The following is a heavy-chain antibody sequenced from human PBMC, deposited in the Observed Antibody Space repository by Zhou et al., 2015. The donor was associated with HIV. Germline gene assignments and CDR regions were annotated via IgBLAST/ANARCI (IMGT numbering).Heavy chain of an antibody. J-gene: IGHJ4*02. V-gene: IGHV1-18*01. CDR3: ASGTQYYSDRSPSLED. CDR2: VFSYNGKT. CDR1: GYTSRNFG. Sequence: QVHVVQSGAEVKRPGASVKVSCRASGYTSRNFGFSWVRQAPGQGLEWMGWVFSYNGKTDYAQKFQGRVSMTTDTSANTAYMELRRLRSDDTAVYFCASGTQYYSDRSPSLEDWGQGTLIIVSS. D-gene: IGHD3-22*01.